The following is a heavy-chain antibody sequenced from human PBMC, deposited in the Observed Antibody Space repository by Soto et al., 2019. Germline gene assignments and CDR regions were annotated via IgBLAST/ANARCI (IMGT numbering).Heavy chain of an antibody. D-gene: IGHD5-12*01. CDR1: GFTFSDYY. V-gene: IGHV3-11*01. J-gene: IGHJ6*02. CDR3: ERGKEMATIHSYSYGMDV. CDR2: ISSSGSTI. Sequence: PGWSLRLSCAASGFTFSDYYMSWIRQAPGKGLEWVSYISSSGSTIYYADSVKGRFTISRDNAKNSLYLQMNSLRAEDTAVYYCERGKEMATIHSYSYGMDVWGQVTTFTVSS.